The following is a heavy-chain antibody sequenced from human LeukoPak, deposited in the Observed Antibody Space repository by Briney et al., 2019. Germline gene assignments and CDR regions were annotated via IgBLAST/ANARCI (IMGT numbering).Heavy chain of an antibody. D-gene: IGHD3-3*01. CDR1: GFTFSSYA. CDR3: AKVPVFSLTISEVVTDDAFDI. CDR2: ISGSGGAT. J-gene: IGHJ3*02. V-gene: IGHV3-23*01. Sequence: PEGSLRLSCAASGFTFSSYAMSWVRQAPGKGLEWVSAISGSGGATYYADSVKGRFTISRDNSKNTLYLQMNSLRAEDTAVYYCAKVPVFSLTISEVVTDDAFDIWGQGTIVTVSS.